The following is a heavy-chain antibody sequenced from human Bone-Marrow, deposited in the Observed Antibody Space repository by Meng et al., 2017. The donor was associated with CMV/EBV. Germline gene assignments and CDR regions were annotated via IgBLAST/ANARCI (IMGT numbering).Heavy chain of an antibody. J-gene: IGHJ5*02. D-gene: IGHD2-15*01. CDR3: ARAGYCSGGSCPKTEYNLFDP. CDR2: IYYSGST. Sequence: GSLRLSCTVSGGSISSSSYYWGWIRQPPGKGLEWIGSIYYSGSTYYNPSLKSRVTISVDTSKNQFSLKLSSVTAADTAVYYRARAGYCSGGSCPKTEYNLFDPWGQGTLVTSSS. V-gene: IGHV4-39*07. CDR1: GGSISSSSYY.